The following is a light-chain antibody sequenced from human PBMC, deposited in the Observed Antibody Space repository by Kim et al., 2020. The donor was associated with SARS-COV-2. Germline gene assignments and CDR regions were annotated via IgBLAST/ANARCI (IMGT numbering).Light chain of an antibody. CDR3: QTWGTGIAV. J-gene: IGLJ7*02. V-gene: IGLV4-69*01. CDR1: SGHSSYA. CDR2: LNSDGSH. Sequence: QLVLTQSPSASASLGASVKLTCTLSSGHSSYAIAWHQQQPEKGPRYLMKLNSDGSHSKGDGIPDRFSGSSSGAERYLTISSLQSEDEADYYCQTWGTGIAVFGGGTQLTA.